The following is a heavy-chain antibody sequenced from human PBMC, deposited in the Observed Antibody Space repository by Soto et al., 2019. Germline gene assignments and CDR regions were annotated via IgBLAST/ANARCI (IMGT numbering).Heavy chain of an antibody. J-gene: IGHJ5*02. CDR3: ARDASPPHYYDSSGYRNWFDP. CDR2: INHSGST. CDR1: GLSFSGYY. Sequence: HSETLSLTCAFYGLSFSGYYWTWLRPPPGKGLEWIGEINHSGSTNYNPSLKSRVAISVDTSKNQFSLKLRSVTAADTAVYYCARDASPPHYYDSSGYRNWFDPWGQGTLVTVSS. D-gene: IGHD3-22*01. V-gene: IGHV4-34*01.